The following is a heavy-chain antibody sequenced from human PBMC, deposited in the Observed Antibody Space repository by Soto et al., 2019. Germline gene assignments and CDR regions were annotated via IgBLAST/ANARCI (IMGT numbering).Heavy chain of an antibody. CDR2: ITSKKYGGTP. Sequence: GGSLRLSCITSGFAFGDFAVTWFRQAPGKGLEWVGFITSKKYGGTPQYAASVKGRFSISRDDSKSVAYLQMNNLKTDDTAVYYCAADLGNFWSGYLDVWGQGTTVTVSS. V-gene: IGHV3-49*03. CDR1: GFAFGDFA. J-gene: IGHJ6*02. D-gene: IGHD3-3*01. CDR3: AADLGNFWSGYLDV.